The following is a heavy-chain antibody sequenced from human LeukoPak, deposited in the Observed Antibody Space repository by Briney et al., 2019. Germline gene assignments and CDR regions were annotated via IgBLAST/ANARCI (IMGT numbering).Heavy chain of an antibody. CDR2: ISGSGGST. D-gene: IGHD5-12*01. J-gene: IGHJ3*01. Sequence: PGGSLRLSCAASGFTFSNYAVSWVRQAPGKGLEWVSVISGSGGSTYYADSVKGRFTISRDNSKNTLYLQMNSLRAEDTAVYYCAKDLSPGVATLILGAFDFWGQGTMVTVSS. CDR1: GFTFSNYA. CDR3: AKDLSPGVATLILGAFDF. V-gene: IGHV3-23*01.